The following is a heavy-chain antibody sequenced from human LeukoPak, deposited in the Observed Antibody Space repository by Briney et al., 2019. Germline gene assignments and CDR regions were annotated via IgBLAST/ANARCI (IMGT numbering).Heavy chain of an antibody. CDR1: GYTFTGYD. J-gene: IGHJ6*03. CDR2: INPNSGGT. Sequence: ASVKVSCKTSGYTFTGYDMHWVRQAPGQGLEWMGWINPNSGGTNYAQKFQGRVTMTRGTSISTAYMDLSRLRSDDTAVYYCARAPGYSYDYYYMDVWGKGTTVTVSS. V-gene: IGHV1-2*02. D-gene: IGHD5-18*01. CDR3: ARAPGYSYDYYYMDV.